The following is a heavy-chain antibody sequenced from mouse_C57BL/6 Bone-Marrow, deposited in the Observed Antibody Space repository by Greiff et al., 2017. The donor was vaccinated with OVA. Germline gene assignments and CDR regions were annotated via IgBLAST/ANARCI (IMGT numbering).Heavy chain of an antibody. CDR3: ARHGSSLNWYFDV. V-gene: IGHV5-12*01. CDR2: ISNGGGST. D-gene: IGHD1-1*01. Sequence: EVKLVESGGGLVQPGGSLKLSCAASGFTFSDYYMYWVRQTPEKRLEWVAYISNGGGSTYYPDTVKGRFTISRDNAKNTLYLQMSRLKSEDTAMYYCARHGSSLNWYFDVWGTGTTVTVSS. J-gene: IGHJ1*03. CDR1: GFTFSDYY.